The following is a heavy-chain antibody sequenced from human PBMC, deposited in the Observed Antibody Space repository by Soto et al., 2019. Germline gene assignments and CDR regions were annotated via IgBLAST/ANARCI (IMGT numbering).Heavy chain of an antibody. CDR2: ISPHNGNT. D-gene: IGHD2-2*01. Sequence: HVQLVQSGGELKKPGASVKVSCNTSGYTFNTYFITWVRQAPGQGLEWMGWISPHNGNTNYAEKFQGRVTMTTDTIATQAYMQLRKLSFDSTAVYYCARDTSNSFDFWAQGILVTVSA. CDR3: ARDTSNSFDF. CDR1: GYTFNTYF. V-gene: IGHV1-18*01. J-gene: IGHJ4*02.